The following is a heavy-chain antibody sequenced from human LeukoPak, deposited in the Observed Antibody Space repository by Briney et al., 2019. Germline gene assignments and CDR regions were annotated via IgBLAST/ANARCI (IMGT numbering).Heavy chain of an antibody. J-gene: IGHJ4*02. CDR1: GFTLGSYA. CDR2: VDGGGGT. D-gene: IGHD6-13*01. Sequence: PGGSLRLSCAASGFTLGSYAMTWVRQAPGRGLEWVSSVDGGGGTYYADSVKGRFTISRDNSKDTLYLQMNGLRAEDTAVYFCAKQSAGSAAWYSLHYDFWGQGTLVTVSS. V-gene: IGHV3-23*01. CDR3: AKQSAGSAAWYSLHYDF.